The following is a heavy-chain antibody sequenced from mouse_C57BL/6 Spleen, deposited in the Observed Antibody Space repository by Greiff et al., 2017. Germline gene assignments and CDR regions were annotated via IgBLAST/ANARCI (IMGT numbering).Heavy chain of an antibody. CDR3: ARGTGLFAY. CDR1: GFTFSDYY. D-gene: IGHD3-1*01. CDR2: INYDGSST. V-gene: IGHV5-16*01. Sequence: EVKLMESEGGLVQPGSSMKLSCTASGFTFSDYYMAWVRQVPEKGLEWVANINYDGSSTYYLDSLKSRFIISRDNAKNILYLQMSSLKSEDTATYYCARGTGLFAYWGQGTLVTVSA. J-gene: IGHJ3*01.